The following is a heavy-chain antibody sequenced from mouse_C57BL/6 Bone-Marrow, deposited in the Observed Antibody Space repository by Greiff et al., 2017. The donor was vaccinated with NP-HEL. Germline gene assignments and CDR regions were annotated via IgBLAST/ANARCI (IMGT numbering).Heavy chain of an antibody. J-gene: IGHJ4*01. V-gene: IGHV5-4*03. CDR2: IGDGGSYT. CDR1: GFTFSSYA. D-gene: IGHD2-5*01. CDR3: ARVYYSNGDYYAMDY. Sequence: EVKLMESGGGLVKPGGSLKLSCAASGFTFSSYAMSWVRQTPEKRLEWVATIGDGGSYTYYPDNVKGRFTISRDNAKNNLYLQMSHLKSEDTAMYYCARVYYSNGDYYAMDYWGQGTSVTVSS.